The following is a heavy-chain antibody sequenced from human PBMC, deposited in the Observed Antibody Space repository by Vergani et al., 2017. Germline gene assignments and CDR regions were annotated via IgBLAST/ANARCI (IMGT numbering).Heavy chain of an antibody. D-gene: IGHD1-1*01. J-gene: IGHJ5*01. CDR1: GFTFRSHG. CDR3: ARWGNEKRLDS. CDR2: IWYDGSNK. Sequence: QVQLVESEGGVVQPGRSLILSCFASGFTFRSHGMHWFLPAPGKGLEWVAVIWYDGSNKYYGDSVKGRFTISRDNSKNTLYLQMNSLRVEDTAVYYCARWGNEKRLDSWGQGTLVTVSS. V-gene: IGHV3-33*01.